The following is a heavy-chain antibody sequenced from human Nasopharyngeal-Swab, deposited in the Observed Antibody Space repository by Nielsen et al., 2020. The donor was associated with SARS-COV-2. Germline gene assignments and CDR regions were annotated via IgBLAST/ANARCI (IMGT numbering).Heavy chain of an antibody. J-gene: IGHJ6*03. D-gene: IGHD3-10*01. Sequence: WIRQPPGKGLEWIGSIYYSGSTFYNPSLKSRATMSVDTSNHQFSLRLNSVTAADTAVYYCATILYGSGTDYYYYYMDVWGNGTTVTVSS. CDR3: ATILYGSGTDYYYYYMDV. V-gene: IGHV4-39*01. CDR2: IYYSGST.